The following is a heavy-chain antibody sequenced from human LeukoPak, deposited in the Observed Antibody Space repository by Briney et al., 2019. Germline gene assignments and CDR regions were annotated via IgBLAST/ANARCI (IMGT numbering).Heavy chain of an antibody. V-gene: IGHV3-23*01. J-gene: IGHJ4*02. D-gene: IGHD6-6*01. Sequence: GGSLSLSCAAAVFTFSSYSMNWVRQAAGKGLEWVSAISGSGGSTYYADSVKGRFTISRDNSKNTLYLQMNSLRAEDTAVYYCAKEQLGAFDYWGQGTLVTVSS. CDR1: VFTFSSYS. CDR3: AKEQLGAFDY. CDR2: ISGSGGST.